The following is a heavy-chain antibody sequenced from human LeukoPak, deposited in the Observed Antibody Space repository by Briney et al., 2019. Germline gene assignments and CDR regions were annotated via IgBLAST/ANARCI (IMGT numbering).Heavy chain of an antibody. V-gene: IGHV3-21*01. CDR2: ISSGSSHI. CDR3: ARDFRTQLDGYSPPYHFDY. D-gene: IGHD5-24*01. Sequence: GGPLRLSGQASGFTFITLSWSGVGRPPGKGLGWVSSISSGSSHIYYADSMQGRFTISRDNAKNSLFLQMNSLRVEDTALYYCARDFRTQLDGYSPPYHFDYWGQGALVTVSS. J-gene: IGHJ4*02. CDR1: GFTFITLS.